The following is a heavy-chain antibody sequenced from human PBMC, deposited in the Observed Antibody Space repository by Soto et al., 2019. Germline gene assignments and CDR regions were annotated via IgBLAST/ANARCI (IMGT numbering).Heavy chain of an antibody. V-gene: IGHV3-72*01. J-gene: IGHJ4*02. D-gene: IGHD3-22*01. CDR3: VRAKYFSDSSGYTRCLDF. Sequence: PGGSLRLSCAGSGFTLRDHYIDWVRQAPGKGLEWVGRSRDKPQGYSTAYAASVKGRFTTSRDESHNSAFLQMNSLKTEDTAVYYCVRAKYFSDSSGYTRCLDFWGQGTLGNVSP. CDR2: SRDKPQGYST. CDR1: GFTLRDHY.